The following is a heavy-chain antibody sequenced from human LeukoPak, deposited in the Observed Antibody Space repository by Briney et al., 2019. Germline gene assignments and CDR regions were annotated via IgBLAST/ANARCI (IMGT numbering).Heavy chain of an antibody. J-gene: IGHJ4*02. D-gene: IGHD6-19*01. V-gene: IGHV4-39*07. CDR1: GGSISSSSYY. CDR3: ARSIGFSGWPYFDY. Sequence: SETLSLTCTVSGGSISSSSYYWGWIRQPPGKGLEWIGSIYYSGSTNYNPSLKSRVTISVDTSKNQFSLKLSSVTAADTAVYYCARSIGFSGWPYFDYWGQGTLVTVSP. CDR2: IYYSGST.